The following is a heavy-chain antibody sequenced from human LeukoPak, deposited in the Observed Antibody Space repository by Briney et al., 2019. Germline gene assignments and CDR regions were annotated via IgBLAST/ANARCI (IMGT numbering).Heavy chain of an antibody. D-gene: IGHD3-22*01. CDR2: INHSGST. CDR3: ATVGGFSSDYYDSSGPAAHAFDI. J-gene: IGHJ3*02. CDR1: GGSFSGYS. Sequence: SETLSLTCAVYGGSFSGYSWSWIRQPPGKGLEWIGEINHSGSTNYNPSLKSRVTISVDTSKKQFSLKLSSVTAADTAVYYCATVGGFSSDYYDSSGPAAHAFDIWGQGTMVTVSS. V-gene: IGHV4-34*01.